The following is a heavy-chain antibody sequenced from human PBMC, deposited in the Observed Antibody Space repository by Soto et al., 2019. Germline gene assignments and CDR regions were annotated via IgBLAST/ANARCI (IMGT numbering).Heavy chain of an antibody. J-gene: IGHJ6*03. CDR1: GGSISSYY. V-gene: IGHV4-59*08. D-gene: IGHD2-2*01. CDR2: IYYMGST. CDR3: ARHPPAGPKNYYYYYYMDV. Sequence: SETLSLTCTVSGGSISSYYWSWIRQPPGKGLEWIGYIYYMGSTNYNPSLKGRVTISVDTAKTQFSLKLSSVTAADTAVYYCARHPPAGPKNYYYYYYMDVWGKGTTVTVSS.